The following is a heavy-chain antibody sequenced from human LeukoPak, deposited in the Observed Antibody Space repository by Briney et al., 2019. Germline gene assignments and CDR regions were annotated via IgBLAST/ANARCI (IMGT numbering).Heavy chain of an antibody. V-gene: IGHV3-23*01. J-gene: IGHJ6*03. D-gene: IGHD2-15*01. CDR2: ISGSGGST. CDR3: ARDHDQQDSYYYYMDV. CDR1: GFTFSSYG. Sequence: GGSLRLSCAASGFTFSSYGMSWVRQAPGKGLEWVSAISGSGGSTYYADSVKGRFTISRDNSKNTLYLQMNSLRAEDTAVYYCARDHDQQDSYYYYMDVWGKGTTVTISS.